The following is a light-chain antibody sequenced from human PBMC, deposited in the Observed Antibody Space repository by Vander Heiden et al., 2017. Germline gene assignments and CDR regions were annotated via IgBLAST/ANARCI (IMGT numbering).Light chain of an antibody. CDR2: DDL. Sequence: SYVLTQPPSVSVAPGQTATIPCGGSNIGRKSVHWHQQKTGQAPVVVVYDDLHRPSGIPERYSGSNSGNTATLTISGVEAGDEADYYCQVWDSTTDQYVVFGGGTKLTVL. J-gene: IGLJ2*01. CDR3: QVWDSTTDQYVV. CDR1: NIGRKS. V-gene: IGLV3-21*02.